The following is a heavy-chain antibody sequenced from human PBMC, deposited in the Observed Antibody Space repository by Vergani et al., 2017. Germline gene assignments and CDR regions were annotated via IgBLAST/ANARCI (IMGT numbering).Heavy chain of an antibody. D-gene: IGHD2-15*01. CDR3: ARGGYCSGGSCRYGAFDI. CDR1: GYTFTSYG. Sequence: QVHLVQSGAEVKKPGASVKVSCKASGYTFTSYGMSWVRQAPGQGPEWMGWISAYNGNTNYAQNLQGRVTLTTDTSTSTAYMELRGLRSDDTAVYYCARGGYCSGGSCRYGAFDIWGQGTMVTVSS. V-gene: IGHV1-18*04. CDR2: ISAYNGNT. J-gene: IGHJ3*02.